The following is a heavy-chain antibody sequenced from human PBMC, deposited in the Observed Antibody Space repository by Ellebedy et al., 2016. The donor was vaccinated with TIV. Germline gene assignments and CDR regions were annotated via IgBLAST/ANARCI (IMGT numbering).Heavy chain of an antibody. CDR3: ARGSGWYGLDS. D-gene: IGHD6-19*01. CDR1: GFTFKSYW. J-gene: IGHJ4*02. CDR2: LKEDGSEK. Sequence: GESLKISCAASGFTFKSYWMSWVRQAPGKGLEWVANLKEDGSEKNYVDSVKGRVTISRDNAKNSLYLQMNSLRVDDTAVYYWARGSGWYGLDSWGQGTLVTVSS. V-gene: IGHV3-7*03.